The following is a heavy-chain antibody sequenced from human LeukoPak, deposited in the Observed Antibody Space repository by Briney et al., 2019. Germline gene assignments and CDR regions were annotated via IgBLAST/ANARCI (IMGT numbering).Heavy chain of an antibody. CDR3: ARDLGHTGYDLYDY. CDR1: GINFRGYW. CDR2: MKQDGREK. D-gene: IGHD5-12*01. V-gene: IGHV3-7*01. J-gene: IGHJ4*02. Sequence: GGSLRLSCAVSGINFRGYWMAWVRQAPGKGLEWVANMKQDGREKYYVDSVKGRFTISRDNAKNSLYLEMNSLRVEDTAVYYCARDLGHTGYDLYDYWGQGTLVTVSS.